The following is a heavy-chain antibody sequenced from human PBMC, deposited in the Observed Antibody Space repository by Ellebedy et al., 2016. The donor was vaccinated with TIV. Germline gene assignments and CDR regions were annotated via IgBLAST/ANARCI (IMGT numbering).Heavy chain of an antibody. J-gene: IGHJ6*02. V-gene: IGHV4-59*01. D-gene: IGHD4-11*01. CDR3: ARRYSKYYGMDV. Sequence: MPSETLSLTCTVSGGSISSYYWSWIRQPPGKGLEWIGYIYYSGSTNYNPSLKSRVTISVDTSKNQFSLKLSSVTAADTAVYYCARRYSKYYGMDVWGQGTTVTVSS. CDR1: GGSISSYY. CDR2: IYYSGST.